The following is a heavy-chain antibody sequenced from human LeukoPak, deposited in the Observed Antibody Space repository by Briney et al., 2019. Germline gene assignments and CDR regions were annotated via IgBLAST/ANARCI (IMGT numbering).Heavy chain of an antibody. D-gene: IGHD6-13*01. Sequence: ASVKVSCKASGYTFNSYGFSWVRQAPGQGLEWVGWISAYNGNTNYAQKLQGRVTMTTDTSTSTAYMELRSLRSDDTAVYYCARPYSTMSDFDYWGQGTLVTVSS. CDR3: ARPYSTMSDFDY. CDR1: GYTFNSYG. CDR2: ISAYNGNT. J-gene: IGHJ4*02. V-gene: IGHV1-18*01.